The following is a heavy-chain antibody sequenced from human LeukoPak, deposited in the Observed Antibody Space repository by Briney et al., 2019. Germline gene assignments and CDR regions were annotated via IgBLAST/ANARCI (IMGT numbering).Heavy chain of an antibody. D-gene: IGHD5-12*01. CDR3: AKDQKPDSGYDIDY. CDR1: GFTISTYG. Sequence: GGSLRLSCAAWGFTISTYGMNWVRQAPRKGLEWVSVIFGSGDSTYYADSVKGRFTISRDKSKNTLYLEMHNLRAEDTAVYYCAKDQKPDSGYDIDYWGQGTLVTVSS. V-gene: IGHV3-23*01. J-gene: IGHJ4*02. CDR2: IFGSGDST.